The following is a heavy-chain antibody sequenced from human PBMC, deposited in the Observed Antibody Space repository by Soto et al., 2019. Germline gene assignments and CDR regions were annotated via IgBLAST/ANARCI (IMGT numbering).Heavy chain of an antibody. CDR1: GGTFSNSA. CDR3: ARDRCTSATCYGDYYALAV. J-gene: IGHJ6*02. V-gene: IGHV1-69*13. D-gene: IGHD2-2*01. CDR2: IIPVFGTT. Sequence: ASVKVSCKASGGTFSNSAISWVRQAPGQGLEWMGGIIPVFGTTDYAQKFQGRVTITADDSTSAAYMELSSLRSDDTAVYYCARDRCTSATCYGDYYALAVWGQGTTVTVS.